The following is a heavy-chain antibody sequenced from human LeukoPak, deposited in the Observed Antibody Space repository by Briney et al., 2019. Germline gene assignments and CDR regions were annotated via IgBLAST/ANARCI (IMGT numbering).Heavy chain of an antibody. CDR1: GFMFSSYW. Sequence: GGSLRLSCAASGFMFSSYWMSWVRQAPGKGLEWVADIKQDGSEKYYVDSVKGRFTISRDNAKNSLYLQMNSLRAEDTAVYYCARDMLEDIVLMDYYYYYMDVWGKGTTVTVSS. J-gene: IGHJ6*03. CDR3: ARDMLEDIVLMDYYYYYMDV. V-gene: IGHV3-7*01. D-gene: IGHD2-8*01. CDR2: IKQDGSEK.